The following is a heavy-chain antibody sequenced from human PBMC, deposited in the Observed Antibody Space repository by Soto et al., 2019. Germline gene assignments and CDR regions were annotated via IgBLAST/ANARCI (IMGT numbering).Heavy chain of an antibody. CDR3: ARGNRVHFDY. Sequence: QVQLQQWGAGLLKPSETLSLTCAVYGGSFSGYYWSWIRQPPGKGLEWIGEINHSGSTNYNPSLKSRVTISVDTAKNQFSRKLSSVTAADTAVYYCARGNRVHFDYWGQGTLVTVSS. J-gene: IGHJ4*02. CDR2: INHSGST. V-gene: IGHV4-34*01. CDR1: GGSFSGYY.